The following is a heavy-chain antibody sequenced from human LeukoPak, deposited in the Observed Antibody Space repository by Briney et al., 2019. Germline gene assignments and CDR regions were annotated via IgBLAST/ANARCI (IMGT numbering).Heavy chain of an antibody. V-gene: IGHV4-39*07. J-gene: IGHJ4*02. D-gene: IGHD3-10*01. Sequence: SETLSLTCTVSGGSISSSSYYWGWIRQPPGKGLEWIGSIYYSGSTYYNPSLKSRVTISVDTSKNQFSLKLSSVTAADTAVYYCARALYYGSGSYNYWGQGTLVTVSS. CDR1: GGSISSSSYY. CDR3: ARALYYGSGSYNY. CDR2: IYYSGST.